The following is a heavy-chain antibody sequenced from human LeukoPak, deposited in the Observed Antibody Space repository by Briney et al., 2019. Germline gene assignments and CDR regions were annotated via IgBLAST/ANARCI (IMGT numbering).Heavy chain of an antibody. J-gene: IGHJ5*02. V-gene: IGHV1-69*06. CDR2: IIPIFDTI. Sequence: SVTVSCKASGGTFSSYAISWVRQAPGQGLEWMGGIIPIFDTIKYAQKFQGRVTITADKSTTTAYMELSSLRSEDTAVYYCARDSNPSRLPYFNWFDLWGQGTLVTVSS. CDR3: ARDSNPSRLPYFNWFDL. CDR1: GGTFSSYA. D-gene: IGHD3-9*01.